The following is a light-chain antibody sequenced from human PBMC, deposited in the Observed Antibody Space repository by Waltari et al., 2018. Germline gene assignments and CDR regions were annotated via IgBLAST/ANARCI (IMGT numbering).Light chain of an antibody. J-gene: IGLJ1*01. V-gene: IGLV1-40*01. Sequence: QSVLTLPPSLSGPAGQRVTIACTGSSSNTGAADDVHWYPQLPGTAPNLLSYGNSNRPSGVPDRFSGSKSGTSASLAITGLQAEDEADYYCQSYDSSLSGYVFGTGTKVTVL. CDR1: SSNTGAADD. CDR2: GNS. CDR3: QSYDSSLSGYV.